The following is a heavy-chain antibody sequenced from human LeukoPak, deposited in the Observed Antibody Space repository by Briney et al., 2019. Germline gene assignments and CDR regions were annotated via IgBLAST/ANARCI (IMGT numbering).Heavy chain of an antibody. CDR2: IYYSGNT. Sequence: SSETLSLTCTVSGGSISSYYWSWIRQPPGKGLEWIGYIYYSGNTNYHSSLKSRVTISVDTSKNQFSLKLSSVTAADTAVYYCARRNYYDTSGYQFDYWGQGTLVTVSS. J-gene: IGHJ4*02. CDR1: GGSISSYY. CDR3: ARRNYYDTSGYQFDY. V-gene: IGHV4-59*08. D-gene: IGHD3-22*01.